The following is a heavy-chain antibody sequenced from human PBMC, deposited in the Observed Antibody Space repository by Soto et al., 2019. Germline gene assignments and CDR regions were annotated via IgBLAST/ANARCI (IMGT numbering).Heavy chain of an antibody. V-gene: IGHV2-5*02. D-gene: IGHD3-16*02. J-gene: IGHJ4*02. CDR3: ARVLRLGELSPPVDY. Sequence: QITLKESGPTLVKPTQTLTLTCTFSGFSLSTSGVGVGWIRQPPGKALEWLALIYWDDDKRYSPSLKSRLTITKNTSKNQVVHILTNMDPVDTATYYCARVLRLGELSPPVDYWGQGTLVTVSS. CDR1: GFSLSTSGVG. CDR2: IYWDDDK.